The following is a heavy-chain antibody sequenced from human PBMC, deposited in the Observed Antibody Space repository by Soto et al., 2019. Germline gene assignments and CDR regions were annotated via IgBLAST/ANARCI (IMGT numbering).Heavy chain of an antibody. Sequence: PSETLSLTCTVPGGSISSSSYYWGWIRQPPGKGLEWIGSIYYSGSTYYNPSLKRRVTISVDTSKNQFSLKLSSVTAADTAVYYCARLDYYDSSGYYSDDAYDIWGQGTMVTVSS. D-gene: IGHD3-22*01. V-gene: IGHV4-39*01. CDR1: GGSISSSSYY. CDR3: ARLDYYDSSGYYSDDAYDI. CDR2: IYYSGST. J-gene: IGHJ3*02.